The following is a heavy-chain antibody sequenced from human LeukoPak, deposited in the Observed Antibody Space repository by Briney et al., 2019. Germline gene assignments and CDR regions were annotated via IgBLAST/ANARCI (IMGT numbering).Heavy chain of an antibody. CDR2: ISGDGRST. J-gene: IGHJ1*01. Sequence: HPGGSLRLSCAASGFTFDDYAMHWVRQAPGKGLEWVSLISGDGRSTYFAGSVKGRFTISRDNSKNSLYLQMNSLRTEDTALYYCAKVYRYYDSSCQRWGEGTLVTVSS. D-gene: IGHD3-22*01. CDR3: AKVYRYYDSSCQR. V-gene: IGHV3-43*02. CDR1: GFTFDDYA.